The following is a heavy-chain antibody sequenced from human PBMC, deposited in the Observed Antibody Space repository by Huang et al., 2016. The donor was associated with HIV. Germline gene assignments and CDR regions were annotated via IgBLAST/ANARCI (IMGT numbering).Heavy chain of an antibody. J-gene: IGHJ4*02. Sequence: EVQLVESGGGLVKVGGSLRLSCVASGFRFNDYNINWVRQAQGKGVEWVSGISKNGETHYGDSVRGRFTISRDNANKSVYLQMNSLRAEDTAVYYCARRAAVIGMDYWGQGALVTVSS. D-gene: IGHD6-19*01. CDR1: GFRFNDYN. V-gene: IGHV3-21*05. CDR2: ISKNGET. CDR3: ARRAAVIGMDY.